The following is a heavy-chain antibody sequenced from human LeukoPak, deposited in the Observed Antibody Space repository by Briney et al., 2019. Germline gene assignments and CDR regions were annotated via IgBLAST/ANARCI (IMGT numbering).Heavy chain of an antibody. CDR2: IYHSGST. Sequence: SETLSLTCAVSGGSISSGGYSWSWIRQPPGKGLEWIGYIYHSGSTYYNPSLKSRVTISVDRSKNQFSLKLSSVTAADTAVYYCARTYSGSAKSWYFDLWGRGTLSLSPQ. V-gene: IGHV4-30-2*01. CDR3: ARTYSGSAKSWYFDL. D-gene: IGHD1-26*01. CDR1: GGSISSGGYS. J-gene: IGHJ2*01.